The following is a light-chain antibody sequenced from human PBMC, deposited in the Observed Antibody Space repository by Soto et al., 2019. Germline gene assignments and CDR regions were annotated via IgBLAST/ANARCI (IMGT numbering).Light chain of an antibody. CDR2: RVS. V-gene: IGKV2-30*01. Sequence: DVVMTQSPLSLPVTLGQPASISCRSNQSLVYSDGSTYLNWFHQRPGQSPRRLIYRVSNRDSGVPVRFSGSGSATDFTLKISRVEYDYVGVYYCMQDSHSPPKFGPGTKVDIK. J-gene: IGKJ3*01. CDR1: QSLVYSDGSTY. CDR3: MQDSHSPPK.